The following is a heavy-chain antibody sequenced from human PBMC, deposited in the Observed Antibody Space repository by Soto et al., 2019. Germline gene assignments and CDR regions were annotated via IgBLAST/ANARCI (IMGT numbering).Heavy chain of an antibody. V-gene: IGHV5-51*01. Sequence: GESLKISCMGSGYKVSTWHNFTSYWIGWVRQMPGKGLEWMGIIYPDDSDTTYSPSFQGHVTISADKSITTAYLQWSSLKASDTAMYYCARQRVGATHPHYGMDVWGQGTTVTVSS. CDR3: ARQRVGATHPHYGMDV. J-gene: IGHJ6*02. D-gene: IGHD1-26*01. CDR2: IYPDDSDT. CDR1: GYKVSTWHNFTSYW.